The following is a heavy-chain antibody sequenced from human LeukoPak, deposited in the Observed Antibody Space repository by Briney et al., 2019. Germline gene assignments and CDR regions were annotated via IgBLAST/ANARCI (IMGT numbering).Heavy chain of an antibody. CDR1: GASVNSGSHY. D-gene: IGHD4-23*01. CDR2: MYYSGTT. J-gene: IGHJ4*02. Sequence: PSETLSLTCTVSGASVNSGSHYWSWFRQPPGKGLEWIGYMYYSGTTNYNPSLKSRVTMSVDTSKNHFSLKMTSLTAADTAEYYCAGLRYHGGNTVGGQGTPVTVSS. CDR3: AGLRYHGGNTV. V-gene: IGHV4-61*03.